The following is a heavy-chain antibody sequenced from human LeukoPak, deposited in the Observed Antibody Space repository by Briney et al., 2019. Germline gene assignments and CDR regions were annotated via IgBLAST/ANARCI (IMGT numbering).Heavy chain of an antibody. CDR2: IKQDGSEK. V-gene: IGHV3-7*04. D-gene: IGHD5-12*01. J-gene: IGHJ3*02. Sequence: GGSLRLSCAASGFTFSSYWMSWVRQAPGKGLEWVANIKQDGSEKYYVDSVKGRFTISRDSAKNSLFLQMNSLRAEDTAVYFCARVVTWMEKAFDIWGQGTMVTVSS. CDR3: ARVVTWMEKAFDI. CDR1: GFTFSSYW.